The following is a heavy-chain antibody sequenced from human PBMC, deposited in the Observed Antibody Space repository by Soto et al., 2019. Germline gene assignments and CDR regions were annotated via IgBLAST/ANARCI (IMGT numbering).Heavy chain of an antibody. D-gene: IGHD3-22*01. J-gene: IGHJ3*02. CDR3: ARGRYYDSSGYYYMDAFDI. CDR2: INHSGST. V-gene: IGHV4-34*01. Sequence: NPSETLSLTCAVYGGSFSGYYWSWIRQPPGKGLEWIGEINHSGSTNYNPSLKSRVTISVDTSKNQFSLKLSSVTAADTAVYYCARGRYYDSSGYYYMDAFDIWGKGTRVTV. CDR1: GGSFSGYY.